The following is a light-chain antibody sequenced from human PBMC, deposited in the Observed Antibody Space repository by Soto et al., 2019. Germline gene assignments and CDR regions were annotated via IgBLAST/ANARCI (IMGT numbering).Light chain of an antibody. J-gene: IGLJ2*01. CDR3: CSHAGTYVI. CDR2: DVT. CDR1: SSDVGRYNY. V-gene: IGLV2-11*01. Sequence: QSALTQPRSVSGSPGQSVTISCTGTSSDVGRYNYVSWYQQRPGKAPKVMIYDVTERPSGVPDRFSGSKSGNTASLTISGLQADDEADYYCCSHAGTYVIFGGGTQLTVL.